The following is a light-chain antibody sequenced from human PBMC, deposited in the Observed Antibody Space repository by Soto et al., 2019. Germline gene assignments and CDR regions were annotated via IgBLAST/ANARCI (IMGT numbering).Light chain of an antibody. CDR3: QQYYNTPIT. Sequence: DIVMTQSPDSLAVSLGERATINCKPSQSVLYSSNNKNYLAWYQQKPGQPPKLLIYWAPTRASGVPDRFSGSGSGTDFTLTISSLQAEDVAVYYCQQYYNTPITFGQGTRLEMK. J-gene: IGKJ5*01. CDR2: WAP. CDR1: QSVLYSSNNKNY. V-gene: IGKV4-1*01.